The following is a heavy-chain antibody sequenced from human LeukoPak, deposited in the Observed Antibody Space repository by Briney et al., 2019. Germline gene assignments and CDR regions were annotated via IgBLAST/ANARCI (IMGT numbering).Heavy chain of an antibody. CDR3: AKEYSGYDFDY. V-gene: IGHV3-23*01. CDR2: TSGSGVNS. D-gene: IGHD5-12*01. J-gene: IGHJ4*02. Sequence: GGSLRLSCAASGFTLRSYDMSWVRQGPGKGLEWVAATSGSGVNSYYADSVRGRFTISRDNSQNTLYLQMDSLRAEDTALYYCAKEYSGYDFDYWGQGTLVTVSS. CDR1: GFTLRSYD.